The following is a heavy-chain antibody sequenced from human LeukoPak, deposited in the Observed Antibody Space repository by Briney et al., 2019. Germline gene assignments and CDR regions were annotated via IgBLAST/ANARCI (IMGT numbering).Heavy chain of an antibody. CDR1: GASTDRRVSTNSYY. CDR2: IYNIGSV. Sequence: PSETLPLTCTVSGASTDRRVSTNSYYWSWIRQFPGKGLEWIGNIYNIGSVTYKPPLRSRVTMSIDMSKKQFSLRLTSVTAADTAVYFCATNSSGSALDYWGQGILVTVSS. J-gene: IGHJ4*02. CDR3: ATNSSGSALDY. V-gene: IGHV4-61*05. D-gene: IGHD3-22*01.